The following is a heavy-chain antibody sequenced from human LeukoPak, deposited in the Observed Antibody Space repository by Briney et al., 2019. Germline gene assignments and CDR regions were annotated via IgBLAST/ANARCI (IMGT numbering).Heavy chain of an antibody. CDR1: GYTFTDFG. V-gene: IGHV1-18*01. CDR3: ARDRVSGSHTGHYYYALDI. D-gene: IGHD1-26*01. Sequence: ASVKVSCMASGYTFTDFGITWVRQAPGQGLEWVGWISSYNGNTNYEQKSQGRVTMTTDTATTTAYMELTSLTSDDTAVYFCARDRVSGSHTGHYYYALDIWGQGTPVTLSS. CDR2: ISSYNGNT. J-gene: IGHJ6*02.